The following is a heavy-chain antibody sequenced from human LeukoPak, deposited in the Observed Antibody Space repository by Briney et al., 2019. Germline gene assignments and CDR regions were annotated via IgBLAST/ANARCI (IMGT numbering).Heavy chain of an antibody. CDR1: GGSINNYY. CDR3: ARETYYYGSGMAYMDV. J-gene: IGHJ6*03. CDR2: FSTSGTT. V-gene: IGHV4-4*07. Sequence: SETLSLTCTVSGGSINNYYWSWIRQPAGKGLEWIGRFSTSGTTNYNPSLKSRVTTSVDTSKNQFSLKVTSVTAADTAVYYCARETYYYGSGMAYMDVWGKGTKVTVSS. D-gene: IGHD3-10*01.